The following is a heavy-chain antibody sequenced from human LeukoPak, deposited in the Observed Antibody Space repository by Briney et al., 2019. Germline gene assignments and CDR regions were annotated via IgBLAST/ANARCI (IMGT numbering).Heavy chain of an antibody. V-gene: IGHV3-53*04. Sequence: GGSLRLSCAASGFTVSSNYMSWVRQAPGKGLEWVSVIYSGGSTYYADSVKGRFTISRHNSKNTLYLQMNSLRAEDTAVYYCARTTSSWYDSYYFDYWGQGTLVTVSS. D-gene: IGHD6-19*01. J-gene: IGHJ4*02. CDR2: IYSGGST. CDR3: ARTTSSWYDSYYFDY. CDR1: GFTVSSNY.